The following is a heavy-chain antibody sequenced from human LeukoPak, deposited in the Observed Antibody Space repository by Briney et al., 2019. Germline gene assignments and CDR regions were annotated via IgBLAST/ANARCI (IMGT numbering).Heavy chain of an antibody. CDR1: GFTFSSYG. CDR2: ISYDGSNK. CDR3: AKDLSRAAALFDY. J-gene: IGHJ4*02. V-gene: IGHV3-30*18. D-gene: IGHD2/OR15-2a*01. Sequence: GGSLRLSCAASGFTFSSYGMHWVRQAPGKGLEWVAVISYDGSNKYYADSVKGRFTISRDNSKNTLYLQMNSLRAEDTAVYYCAKDLSRAAALFDYWGQGTLVTVSS.